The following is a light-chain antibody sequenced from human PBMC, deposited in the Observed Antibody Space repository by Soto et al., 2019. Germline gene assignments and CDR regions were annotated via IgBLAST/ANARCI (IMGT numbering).Light chain of an antibody. CDR2: DVT. CDR3: YSYAGSYTWV. CDR1: TSDVGGYNY. Sequence: QSALTQPRSVSGSLGQSVTISCPGTTSDVGGYNYVSWYQHHPGKAPKLMISDVTKRPSGVPDRFSGSKSGNTASLTISGLQAEDEADYYCYSYAGSYTWVFGGGTKLTVL. J-gene: IGLJ3*02. V-gene: IGLV2-11*01.